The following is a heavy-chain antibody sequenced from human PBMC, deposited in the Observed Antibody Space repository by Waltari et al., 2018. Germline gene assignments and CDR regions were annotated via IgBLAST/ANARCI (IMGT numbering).Heavy chain of an antibody. V-gene: IGHV4-34*02. Sequence: QVQLQQWGAGLLRPSETLSLTCAVYGVSLSAYYWTWIRQPRGKGLEWIGENNLAEITYYKPSLEGRVSIVLDKSKNQFSLHLLSVTAADTALYYCVTGPRDKWVGRYSGEFFHHWGPGTLVTVSS. CDR2: NNLAEIT. D-gene: IGHD6-19*01. CDR3: VTGPRDKWVGRYSGEFFHH. J-gene: IGHJ1*01. CDR1: GVSLSAYY.